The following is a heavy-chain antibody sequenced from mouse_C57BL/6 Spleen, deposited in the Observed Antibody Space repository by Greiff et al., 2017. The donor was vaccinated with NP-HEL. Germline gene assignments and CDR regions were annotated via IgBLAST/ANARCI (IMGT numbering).Heavy chain of an antibody. V-gene: IGHV1-54*01. J-gene: IGHJ4*01. CDR3: ARSMEGSYYAMDY. CDR1: GYAFTNYL. CDR2: INPGSGGT. Sequence: QVQLKESGAELVRPGTSVKVSCKASGYAFTNYLIEWVKQRPGQGLEWIGVINPGSGGTNYNEKFKGKATLTADKSYSTAYMQLSSLTSEDSAVYFCARSMEGSYYAMDYWGQGTSVTVSS.